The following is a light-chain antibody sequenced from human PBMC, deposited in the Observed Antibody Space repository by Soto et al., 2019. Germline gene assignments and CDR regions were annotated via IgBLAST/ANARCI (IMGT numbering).Light chain of an antibody. J-gene: IGKJ4*01. Sequence: DIVLTQFPATLSLSPGERATLSCRASQSINTYLAWYQQKPGQPPRLLISDASNRATGTPARFSGSGSGTDFTLTISSLEAEDFAVYYCQQRSDGPPLTFGGGTKVDIK. CDR3: QQRSDGPPLT. CDR1: QSINTY. V-gene: IGKV3-11*01. CDR2: DAS.